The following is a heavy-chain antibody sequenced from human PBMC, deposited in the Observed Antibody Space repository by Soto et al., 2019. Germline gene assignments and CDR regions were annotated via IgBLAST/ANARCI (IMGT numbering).Heavy chain of an antibody. CDR3: ARGTAIFGAHGFGY. D-gene: IGHD3-3*01. Sequence: SVKVSCKASGGTFSSYANSWVRQAPGQGLEWMGGIIPIFGTANYAQKFQGRVTITADESTSTAYMELSSLRSEDTAVYYCARGTAIFGAHGFGYWGQGTLVTVSS. V-gene: IGHV1-69*13. CDR1: GGTFSSYA. J-gene: IGHJ4*02. CDR2: IIPIFGTA.